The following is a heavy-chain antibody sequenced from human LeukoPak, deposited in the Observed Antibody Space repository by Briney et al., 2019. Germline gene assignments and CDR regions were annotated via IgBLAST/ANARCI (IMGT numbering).Heavy chain of an antibody. D-gene: IGHD1-26*01. V-gene: IGHV3-11*01. J-gene: IGHJ4*02. CDR3: ARVRGSYYVDY. CDR1: GFTFSNYY. Sequence: GGSLRLSCAASGFTFSNYYMSWVRQAPGKGLERVSYISSSGSTIYYADSVKGRFTISRDNAKNSLYLQMNSLRAEDTAVYYCARVRGSYYVDYWGQGTLVTVSS. CDR2: ISSSGSTI.